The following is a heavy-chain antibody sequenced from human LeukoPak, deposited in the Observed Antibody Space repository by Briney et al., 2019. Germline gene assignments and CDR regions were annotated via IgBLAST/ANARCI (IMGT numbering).Heavy chain of an antibody. CDR3: ARVRSGYDSLDY. CDR2: ISSSSSYI. J-gene: IGHJ4*02. V-gene: IGHV3-21*01. CDR1: GFTFSSYG. D-gene: IGHD5-12*01. Sequence: GRSLRLSCAASGFTFSSYGMHWVRQAPGKGLEWVSSISSSSSYIYYADSVKGRFTISRDNAKNSLYLQMNSLRAEDTAVYHCARVRSGYDSLDYWGQGTLVTVSS.